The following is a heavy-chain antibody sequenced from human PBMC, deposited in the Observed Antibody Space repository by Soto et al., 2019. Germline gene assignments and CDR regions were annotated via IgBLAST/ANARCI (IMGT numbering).Heavy chain of an antibody. CDR2: IWYDGSNK. J-gene: IGHJ4*02. CDR1: GFTFSSYG. Sequence: QVQLVESGGGVVQPGRSLRLSCAASGFTFSSYGMHWVRQAAGKGLEWVAVIWYDGSNKYYADSVKGRFTISRDNSKNTLYLQMNSLRAEDTAVYYCARVNGGYDFWSGYYTGIYYFDYWGQGTLVTVSS. V-gene: IGHV3-33*01. CDR3: ARVNGGYDFWSGYYTGIYYFDY. D-gene: IGHD3-3*01.